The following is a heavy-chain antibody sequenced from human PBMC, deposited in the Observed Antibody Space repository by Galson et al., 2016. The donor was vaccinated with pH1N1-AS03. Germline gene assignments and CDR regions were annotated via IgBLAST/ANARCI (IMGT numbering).Heavy chain of an antibody. V-gene: IGHV3-23*01. CDR1: GFTFSSHV. D-gene: IGHD6-19*01. J-gene: IGHJ6*02. CDR3: AKRSQWLLGLYYYYGLDV. Sequence: SLRLSCAASGFTFSSHVMSWVRQAPGKGLEWVSGISASGGETHYADSVKGRFTMSRDNSKNTLYLQMNSLRVEDTALYYCAKRSQWLLGLYYYYGLDVWGQGTTVTVSS. CDR2: ISASGGET.